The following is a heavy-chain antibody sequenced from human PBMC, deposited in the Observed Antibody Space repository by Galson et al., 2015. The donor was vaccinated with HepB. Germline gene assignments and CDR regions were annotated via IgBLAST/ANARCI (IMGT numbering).Heavy chain of an antibody. V-gene: IGHV3-53*01. D-gene: IGHD2-15*01. CDR2: IYSGGST. CDR1: GFTVSSNY. Sequence: SLRLSCAASGFTVSSNYMSWVRQAPGKGLEWVSVIYSGGSTYYADSVKGRFTISRDNSKNTLYLQMNSLRAEDTAVYYCARDRVAGALYYYYGMDVWGQGTTVTVSS. J-gene: IGHJ6*02. CDR3: ARDRVAGALYYYYGMDV.